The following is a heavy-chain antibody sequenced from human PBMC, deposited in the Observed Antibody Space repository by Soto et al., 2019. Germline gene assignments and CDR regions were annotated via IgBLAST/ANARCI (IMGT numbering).Heavy chain of an antibody. V-gene: IGHV4-61*01. CDR3: ASYSSGWYDVIY. CDR2: IYYSVST. D-gene: IGHD6-19*01. J-gene: IGHJ4*02. CDR1: GGSVSSGSYY. Sequence: QVQLQESGPGPVKPSEALSLTCTVSGGSVSSGSYYWSWIRQPQGKGLEWIGYIYYSVSTNYNPSLKSRVTISVDTSKNQFSLKVSSVTAADTAVYYCASYSSGWYDVIYWGQGTLVTVSS.